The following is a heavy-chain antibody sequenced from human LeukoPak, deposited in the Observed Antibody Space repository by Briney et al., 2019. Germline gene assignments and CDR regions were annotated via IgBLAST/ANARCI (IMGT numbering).Heavy chain of an antibody. CDR2: IKQDGSEK. V-gene: IGHV3-7*01. D-gene: IGHD3-22*01. CDR1: GFTFSSYW. CDR3: ARGNYYDSSGYYWSFDY. J-gene: IGHJ4*02. Sequence: GGSLRLSCAVSGFTFSSYWMSWVRQAPGKGLEWVANIKQDGSEKYYVDSVKGRFTISRDNAKNSLYLQMNSLRAEDTAVYYCARGNYYDSSGYYWSFDYWGQGTLVTVSS.